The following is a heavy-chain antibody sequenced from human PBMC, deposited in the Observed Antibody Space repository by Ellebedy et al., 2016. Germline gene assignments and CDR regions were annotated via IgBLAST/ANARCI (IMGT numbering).Heavy chain of an antibody. CDR1: GFTFDDYA. CDR2: ISGSGGST. Sequence: GESLKISXAASGFTFDDYAMSWVRQAPGKGLEWVSAISGSGGSTYYADSVKGRFTISRDNSKNTLYLQMNSLRAEDTAVYYCARPLLADILDDYWGQGTLVTVSS. J-gene: IGHJ4*02. V-gene: IGHV3-23*01. D-gene: IGHD3-9*01. CDR3: ARPLLADILDDY.